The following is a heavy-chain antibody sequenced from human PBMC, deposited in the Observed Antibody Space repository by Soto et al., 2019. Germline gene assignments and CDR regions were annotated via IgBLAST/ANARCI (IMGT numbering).Heavy chain of an antibody. CDR3: ARGAPVKYSSGWYDC. CDR2: IYSGGST. Sequence: EVQLVESGGGLVQPGGSLRLSCAASGFTVSSNYMSWVRQAPGKGLEWVSVIYSGGSTYYADSVKGRFTISRDNSKNTLYIQMNSLRAEDTAVYYCARGAPVKYSSGWYDCWGQGTLVTVSS. J-gene: IGHJ5*01. D-gene: IGHD6-19*01. V-gene: IGHV3-66*01. CDR1: GFTVSSNY.